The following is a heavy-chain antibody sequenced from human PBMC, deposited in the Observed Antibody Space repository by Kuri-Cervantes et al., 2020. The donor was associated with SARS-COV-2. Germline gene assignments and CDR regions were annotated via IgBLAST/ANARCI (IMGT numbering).Heavy chain of an antibody. D-gene: IGHD6-19*01. J-gene: IGHJ4*02. CDR1: GGSISSYY. CDR3: ARHVRPHHSSGWYPFDY. CDR2: INHSGST. Sequence: ESLKISCTVSGGSISSYYWSWIRQPPGKGLEWIGEINHSGSTNYNPSLKSRVTISVDTSKNQFSLKLSSVTAADTAVYYCARHVRPHHSSGWYPFDYWGQGTLVTVSS. V-gene: IGHV4-34*01.